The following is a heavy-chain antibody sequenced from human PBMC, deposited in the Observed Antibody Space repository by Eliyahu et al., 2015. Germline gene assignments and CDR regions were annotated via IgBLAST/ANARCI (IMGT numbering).Heavy chain of an antibody. CDR1: GYTFTNFX. CDR2: IHVNAGTT. V-gene: IGHV1-46*01. J-gene: IGHJ4*02. Sequence: QVQLVQSGPEMKRPGASVKVSCEASGYTFTNFXIXWVRQAPGQGLEWMGVIHVNAGTTNYAETFQGRVAMTRDTSTNTVSMELSSLSSADTAVYFCARATGYYFDYWGQGTLVTVSS. D-gene: IGHD3-9*01. CDR3: ARATGYYFDY.